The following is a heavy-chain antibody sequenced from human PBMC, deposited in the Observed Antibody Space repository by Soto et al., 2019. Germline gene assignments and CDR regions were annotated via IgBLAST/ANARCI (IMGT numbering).Heavy chain of an antibody. CDR2: ISGGGGPT. CDR1: GFTFSTYA. CDR3: AKVSRFLDSGLI. V-gene: IGHV3-23*01. J-gene: IGHJ3*02. Sequence: EVQLLESGGGLVQPGGSLRLSCTASGFTFSTYAMTWVRQAPGKGLEWVSAISGGGGPTYYADSVKGRFTISRDNPKNTLYLQMNSLRADDTAVYYCAKVSRFLDSGLIWGQWTLVTVSS. D-gene: IGHD3-10*01.